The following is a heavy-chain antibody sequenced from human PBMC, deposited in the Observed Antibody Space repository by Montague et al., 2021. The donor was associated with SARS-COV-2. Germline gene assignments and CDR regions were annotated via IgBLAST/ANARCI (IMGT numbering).Heavy chain of an antibody. CDR2: IYRTGRT. CDR3: ARQGSGATDLAYYDWGTLVIVSSDKSCNLYSRSVTAVAAAVYACANCAGVYGMKSDLAY. J-gene: IGHJ4*02. CDR1: GDSISSDNW. V-gene: IGHV4-4*02. Sequence: SETLSLTCVVYGDSISSDNWCTWVRLPPGKGEGWVGEIYRTGRTKYKPSITRRTRMLVDKSWNQFPLRMTSVTAADAAIYYCARQGSGATDLAYYDWGTLVIVSSDKSCNLYSRSVTAVAAAVYACANCAGVYGMKSDLAYWGQGTLVTVSS. D-gene: IGHD2-21*02.